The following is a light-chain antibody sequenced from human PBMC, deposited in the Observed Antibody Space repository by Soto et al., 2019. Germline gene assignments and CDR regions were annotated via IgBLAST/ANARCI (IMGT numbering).Light chain of an antibody. V-gene: IGKV1-5*03. CDR3: QQYHSYPYT. CDR2: KAS. J-gene: IGKJ2*01. Sequence: DIQMTQSPCTLSASVGDRVTITCRASQSISSWLAWYKQKPGKAPKLLIYKASSLESGVPSRFSGSGSGTEFTLTISSLQPDDFATYYCQQYHSYPYTLGQGTTLEIK. CDR1: QSISSW.